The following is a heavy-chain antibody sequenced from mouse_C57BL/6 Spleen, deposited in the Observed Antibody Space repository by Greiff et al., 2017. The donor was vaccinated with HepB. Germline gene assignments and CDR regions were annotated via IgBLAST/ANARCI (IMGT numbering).Heavy chain of an antibody. J-gene: IGHJ1*03. V-gene: IGHV5-12*01. CDR1: GFTFSDYY. Sequence: EVMLVESGGGLVQPGGSLKLSCAASGFTFSDYYMYWVRQTPEKRLEWVAYISNGGGSTYYPDTVKGRFTISRDNAKNTLYLKMSRLKSEDTAMYYCARRGFVCWYFGVWGTGTTVTVSS. CDR2: ISNGGGST. CDR3: ARRGFVCWYFGV.